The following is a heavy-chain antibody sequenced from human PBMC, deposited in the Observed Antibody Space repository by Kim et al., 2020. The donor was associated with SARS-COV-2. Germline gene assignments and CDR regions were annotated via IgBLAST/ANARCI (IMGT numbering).Heavy chain of an antibody. D-gene: IGHD3-9*01. CDR3: AKERRWYFDWLPYYYYGIDD. CDR2: ITGGGTET. V-gene: IGHV3-23*01. Sequence: GGSLRLSCAASGFTFNNYVMNWVRQAPGKGLECVSGITGGGTETYYADSVKGRFTISRDNSRKTLYLQMNNLTAEETAVYYCAKERRWYFDWLPYYYYGIDDWGQVTTVTVTS. J-gene: IGHJ6*02. CDR1: GFTFNNYV.